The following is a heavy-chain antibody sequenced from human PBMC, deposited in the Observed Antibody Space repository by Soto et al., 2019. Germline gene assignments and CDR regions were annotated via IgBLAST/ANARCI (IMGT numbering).Heavy chain of an antibody. D-gene: IGHD6-13*01. CDR1: GGSISSSSYY. V-gene: IGHV4-39*01. Sequence: QLQLQESGPGLVKPSETLSLTCTVSGGSISSSSYYWGWIRQPPGKGLEWIGSIYYSGSTYYNPSLKSRVTISVATSKNQFSLKLSSVTAADTAVYYCARVGKTRPGYSSRDFDYWGQGTLVTVSS. J-gene: IGHJ4*02. CDR3: ARVGKTRPGYSSRDFDY. CDR2: IYYSGST.